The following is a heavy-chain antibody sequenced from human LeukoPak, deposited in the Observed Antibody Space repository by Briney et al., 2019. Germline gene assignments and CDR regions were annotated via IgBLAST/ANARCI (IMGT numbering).Heavy chain of an antibody. CDR2: VYHDGST. J-gene: IGHJ5*02. CDR3: ARDFFGRAAGTGNWFDP. V-gene: IGHV4-38-2*02. CDR1: GYSIASGYY. D-gene: IGHD6-13*01. Sequence: SETLSLTCSVSGYSIASGYYWGWIRQSPGKGLEWIGSVYHDGSTYYNPSLKSRVTVSADTSKNQISLSLSSVTATDTAVYYCARDFFGRAAGTGNWFDPWGQGTLVTVSS.